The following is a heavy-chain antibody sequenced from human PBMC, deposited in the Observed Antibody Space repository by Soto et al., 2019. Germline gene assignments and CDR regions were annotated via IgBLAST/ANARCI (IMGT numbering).Heavy chain of an antibody. Sequence: ASVKVSCKASGYTFTSYDINWVRQATGQGLEWMGWMNPNSGNTGYAQKFQGRVTMTSNTSISTAYMELSSLGSEDTAVYYCARSIAARRGPRGYYYYGMDVWGQGTPVTVSS. D-gene: IGHD6-6*01. CDR2: MNPNSGNT. V-gene: IGHV1-8*01. CDR3: ARSIAARRGPRGYYYYGMDV. CDR1: GYTFTSYD. J-gene: IGHJ6*02.